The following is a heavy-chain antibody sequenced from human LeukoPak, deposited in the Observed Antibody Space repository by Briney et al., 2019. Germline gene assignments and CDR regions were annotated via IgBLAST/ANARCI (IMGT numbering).Heavy chain of an antibody. CDR2: IIPIFGTA. D-gene: IGHD3-22*01. CDR3: ARARYYYDSSRYPTHMDV. V-gene: IGHV1-69*06. J-gene: IGHJ6*03. Sequence: RASVKVSCKASGGTFSSYAISWVRQAPGQGLEWMGGIIPIFGTANYAQKFQGRVTITADKSTSTAYMELSSLRSEDTAVYYCARARYYYDSSRYPTHMDVWGKGTTVTISS. CDR1: GGTFSSYA.